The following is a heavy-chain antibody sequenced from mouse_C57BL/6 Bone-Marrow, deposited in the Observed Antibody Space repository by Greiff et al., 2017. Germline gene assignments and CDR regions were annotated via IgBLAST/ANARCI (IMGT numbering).Heavy chain of an antibody. J-gene: IGHJ4*01. V-gene: IGHV14-4*01. CDR1: GFNIKDDY. CDR3: TFYDYGQGDY. CDR2: IDPENGDT. D-gene: IGHD2-4*01. Sequence: VQLQQSGAELVRPGASVKLSCTASGFNIKDDYMHWVKQRPEQGLEWIGWIDPENGDTEYASKFQGKSTITADTSSNTAYLQLSSLTSEDTAVYYCTFYDYGQGDYWGQGTSVTVSS.